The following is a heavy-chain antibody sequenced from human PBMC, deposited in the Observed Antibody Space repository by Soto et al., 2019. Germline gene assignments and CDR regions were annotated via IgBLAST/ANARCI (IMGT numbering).Heavy chain of an antibody. D-gene: IGHD2-15*01. J-gene: IGHJ4*02. CDR1: GGSISPFY. V-gene: IGHV4-59*01. CDR3: ARVGGVAARTFDY. Sequence: TVSGGSISPFYWSWVRQPPGKGLEWIGYLYYSGNTNYNPSLKSRVTISVDASKNQVSLRLTSVTAADTAVYYCARVGGVAARTFDYWGQGPVVTVYS. CDR2: LYYSGNT.